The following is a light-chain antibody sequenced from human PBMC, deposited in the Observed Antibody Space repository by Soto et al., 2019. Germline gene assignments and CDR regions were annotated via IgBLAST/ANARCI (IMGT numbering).Light chain of an antibody. Sequence: EIVLTQSPGTLSLSPGERATLSCRASPSVSSSYLAWYQQKPGQAPRLLIYRASSRATGVPDRFSGSGSGTDFTLTINRLEPEDCAVYYCQQYDTSPITFGGGAKLEIK. J-gene: IGKJ4*01. CDR1: PSVSSSY. CDR2: RAS. CDR3: QQYDTSPIT. V-gene: IGKV3-20*01.